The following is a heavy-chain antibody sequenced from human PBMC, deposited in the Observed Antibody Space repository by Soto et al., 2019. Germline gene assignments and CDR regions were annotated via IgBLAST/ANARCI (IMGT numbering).Heavy chain of an antibody. CDR3: AKDRGFCNGGSCYGFDY. CDR1: GFTFSNYG. Sequence: TGGSLRLSCAASGFTFSNYGMHWVRQAPGKGLDWVAVISYDGRDKYYGESVKGRFTIFRDNSKNTLYLEMNTLRPDDTGVYYCAKDRGFCNGGSCYGFDYWSQGTLVTVSS. CDR2: ISYDGRDK. J-gene: IGHJ4*02. D-gene: IGHD2-15*01. V-gene: IGHV3-30*18.